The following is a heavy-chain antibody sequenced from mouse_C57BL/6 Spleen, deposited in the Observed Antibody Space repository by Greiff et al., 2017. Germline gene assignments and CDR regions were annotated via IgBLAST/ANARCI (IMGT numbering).Heavy chain of an antibody. Sequence: QVQLQQSGPELVKPGASVKISCKASGYAFSSSWMNWVKQRPGKGLEWIGRIYPGDGDTNYNGKFKGKATLTADKYSSTAYMQLSSLTSEDSAVYFCAGYYGSSPYYAMDYWGQGTSVTVSS. CDR1: GYAFSSSW. J-gene: IGHJ4*01. CDR3: AGYYGSSPYYAMDY. D-gene: IGHD1-1*01. CDR2: IYPGDGDT. V-gene: IGHV1-82*01.